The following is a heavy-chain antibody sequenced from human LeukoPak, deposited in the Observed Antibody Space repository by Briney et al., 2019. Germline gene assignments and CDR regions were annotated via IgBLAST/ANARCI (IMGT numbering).Heavy chain of an antibody. V-gene: IGHV5-51*01. CDR1: GYRFTSYW. Sequence: GESLKISCKGSGYRFTSYWIGWVRQMPGKGLEWMGIIYPGDSDTRYSPSFQGQVTISADKSISAAYLQWSSLKASDTAMYYCARLNLMVRGVMGWFDPWGQGTLVTVSS. J-gene: IGHJ5*02. CDR3: ARLNLMVRGVMGWFDP. D-gene: IGHD3-10*01. CDR2: IYPGDSDT.